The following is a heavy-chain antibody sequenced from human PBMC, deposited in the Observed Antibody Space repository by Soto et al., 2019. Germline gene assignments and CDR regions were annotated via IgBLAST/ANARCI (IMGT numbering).Heavy chain of an antibody. J-gene: IGHJ4*02. CDR2: FDGEDGQT. CDR3: GNPGATGHLDY. Sequence: VSLKVACKVSGYSFSEMFMDWVRQTPEKGLEWMGSFDGEDGQTMYAQKFQGRVTMTEDTSADTAYMELSSLRSDDTAVYYCGNPGATGHLDYWGQGSRVTVSS. CDR1: GYSFSEMF. V-gene: IGHV1-24*01. D-gene: IGHD3-10*01.